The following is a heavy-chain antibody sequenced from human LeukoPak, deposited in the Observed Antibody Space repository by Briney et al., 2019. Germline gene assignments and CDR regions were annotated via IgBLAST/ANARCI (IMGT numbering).Heavy chain of an antibody. CDR3: ATSFNIAAVDDY. J-gene: IGHJ4*02. Sequence: ASVKVSCKVSGYTLTELSMHWVRQAPGKGLEWMGGFDPEDGETIYAQKFQGRVTMTEDTSTDTAYMELSSLRSEDTAVYYCATSFNIAAVDDYRGQGTLVTVSS. CDR2: FDPEDGET. V-gene: IGHV1-24*01. D-gene: IGHD6-13*01. CDR1: GYTLTELS.